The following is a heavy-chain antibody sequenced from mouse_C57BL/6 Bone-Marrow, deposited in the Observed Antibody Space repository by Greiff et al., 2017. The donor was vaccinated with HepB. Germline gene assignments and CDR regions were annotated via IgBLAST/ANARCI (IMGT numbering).Heavy chain of an antibody. Sequence: EVKLVESGGGLVQPGGSLKLSCAASGFTFSDYYMYWVRQTPEKRLEWVAYISNGGGSTYYPDTVKGRFTISRDNAKNTLYLQMSRLKSEDTAMYYCARHCSYDGYWAWFAYWGQGTLVTVSA. CDR1: GFTFSDYY. J-gene: IGHJ3*01. V-gene: IGHV5-12*01. D-gene: IGHD2-3*01. CDR3: ARHCSYDGYWAWFAY. CDR2: ISNGGGST.